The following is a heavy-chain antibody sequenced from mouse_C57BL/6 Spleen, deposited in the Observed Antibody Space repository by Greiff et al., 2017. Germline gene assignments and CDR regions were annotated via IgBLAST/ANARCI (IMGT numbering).Heavy chain of an antibody. CDR3: ARNPIYYGNYDAMGD. D-gene: IGHD2-1*01. Sequence: QVHVMQSGPGLVQPSPTLSITCTASGFSLTSYGVHWVRQSPGQGLEWLGVIWRGGSTEYNAAFISSQSISKDNSKSHVFFKMNSLQADDTAIYYCARNPIYYGNYDAMGDWGQGTSVTVTS. V-gene: IGHV2-2*01. CDR1: GFSLTSYG. J-gene: IGHJ4*01. CDR2: IWRGGST.